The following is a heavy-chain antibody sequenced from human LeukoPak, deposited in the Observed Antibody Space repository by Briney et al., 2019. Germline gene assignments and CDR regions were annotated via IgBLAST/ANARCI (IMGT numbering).Heavy chain of an antibody. J-gene: IGHJ4*02. CDR2: ISYDGSNK. CDR1: GFTFSSYG. CDR3: ARGDRSSWFNFDY. Sequence: GGSLRLSCAASGFTFSSYGIHWVRQAPGKGLEWVAVISYDGSNKYYADSVKGRFTISRDNSKNTLYLQMNSLRAEDTAVYYCARGDRSSWFNFDYWGQGTLVTVSS. V-gene: IGHV3-30*03. D-gene: IGHD6-13*01.